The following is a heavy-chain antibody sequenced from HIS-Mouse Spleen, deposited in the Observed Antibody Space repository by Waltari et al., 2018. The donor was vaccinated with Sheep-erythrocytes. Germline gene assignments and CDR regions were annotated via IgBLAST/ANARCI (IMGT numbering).Heavy chain of an antibody. V-gene: IGHV3-30*18. CDR2: ISYDVNNK. J-gene: IGHJ2*01. CDR3: AKVRTVNYWYFDL. CDR1: GFTFSSYG. D-gene: IGHD1-1*01. Sequence: QVQLVESGGGVVQPGRSLRLSCAASGFTFSSYGMHWVRQAPGKGLEGVAVISYDVNNKYYGETGKCRFTISRDNSKNTLYLQMNSLRAEDTAVYYCAKVRTVNYWYFDLWGRGTLVTVSS.